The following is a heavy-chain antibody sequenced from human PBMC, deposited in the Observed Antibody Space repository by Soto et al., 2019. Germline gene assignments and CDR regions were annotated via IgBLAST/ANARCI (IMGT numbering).Heavy chain of an antibody. D-gene: IGHD3-3*01. Sequence: PGGSLRLSCAASGFTVSINYMSWVRQAPGKGLEWVSVIYSGGSTYYADSVKGRFTISRDNSKNTLYLQMNSLRAEDTAVYYCARERIKDTIFGAAEYFHYWGQATMAAVYS. CDR1: GFTVSINY. V-gene: IGHV3-53*01. CDR2: IYSGGST. CDR3: ARERIKDTIFGAAEYFHY. J-gene: IGHJ1*01.